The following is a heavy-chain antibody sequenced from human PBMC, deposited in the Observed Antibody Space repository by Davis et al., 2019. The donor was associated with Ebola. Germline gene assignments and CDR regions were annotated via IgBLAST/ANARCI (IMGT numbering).Heavy chain of an antibody. V-gene: IGHV4-59*01. Sequence: SETLSLTCTVSGGSISGYYWSWIRQPPGKGLEWIGYIYYSGSTNYNPSLKSRVTISVDTSKNQFSLKLSSVTAADTAVYYCASLEYSSSSGGLDYWGQGTLVTVSS. CDR1: GGSISGYY. CDR3: ASLEYSSSSGGLDY. D-gene: IGHD6-6*01. J-gene: IGHJ4*02. CDR2: IYYSGST.